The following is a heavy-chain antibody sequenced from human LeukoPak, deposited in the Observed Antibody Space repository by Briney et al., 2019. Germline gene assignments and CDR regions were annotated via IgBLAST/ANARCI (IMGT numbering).Heavy chain of an antibody. CDR1: GYTFTSYD. D-gene: IGHD5-12*01. Sequence: ASVKVSCKASGYTFTSYDINWVRQATGQGLEWMGWISAYNGNTNYAQKLQGRVTMTTDTSTSTAYMELRSLRSDDTAVYYCARDRRYSGYQTPSYWGQGTLVTVSS. CDR3: ARDRRYSGYQTPSY. CDR2: ISAYNGNT. V-gene: IGHV1-18*01. J-gene: IGHJ4*02.